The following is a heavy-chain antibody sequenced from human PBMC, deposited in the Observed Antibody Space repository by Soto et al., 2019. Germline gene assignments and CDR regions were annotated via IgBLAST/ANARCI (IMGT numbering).Heavy chain of an antibody. CDR3: VNSRDSSPSDY. CDR1: GFSLSTFGMG. CDR2: IYWNDDK. Sequence: SGPTLVNPTQTLTLPFTYSGFSLSTFGMGVGWIRQPRGKAPEWLALIYWNDDKRYSPSLKNRLTIAKDTSKNLVVLTMTNVDPVDTATYYCVNSRDSSPSDYWGRGTLVTVSS. V-gene: IGHV2-5*01. D-gene: IGHD2-21*02. J-gene: IGHJ4*02.